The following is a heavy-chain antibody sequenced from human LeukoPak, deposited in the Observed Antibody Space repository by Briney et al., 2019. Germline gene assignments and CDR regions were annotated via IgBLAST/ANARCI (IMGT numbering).Heavy chain of an antibody. CDR1: GFTVSSNY. CDR2: IYSGGGT. V-gene: IGHV3-53*01. J-gene: IGHJ4*02. CDR3: ASLVVVAATPEYFDS. Sequence: GGSLRLSCAASGFTVSSNYMSWVRQAPGKGLEWVSVIYSGGGTYYADSVRGRFTISRDNSKNTLYLQMNSLRAEDTAVYYCASLVVVAATPEYFDSWGQGTLVTVSS. D-gene: IGHD2-15*01.